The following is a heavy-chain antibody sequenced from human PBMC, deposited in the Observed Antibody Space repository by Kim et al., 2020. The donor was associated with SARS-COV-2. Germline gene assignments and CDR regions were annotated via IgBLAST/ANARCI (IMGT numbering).Heavy chain of an antibody. V-gene: IGHV3-23*01. Sequence: ESVKGRITIARDNAKNTLYLKRNSLRDEDTAVYYCAKDMSSGSGSYVFDYWGQGTLVTVSS. D-gene: IGHD3-10*01. J-gene: IGHJ4*02. CDR3: AKDMSSGSGSYVFDY.